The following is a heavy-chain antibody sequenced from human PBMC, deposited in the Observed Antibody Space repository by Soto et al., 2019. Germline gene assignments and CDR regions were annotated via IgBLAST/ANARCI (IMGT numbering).Heavy chain of an antibody. D-gene: IGHD6-19*01. V-gene: IGHV3-23*01. J-gene: IGHJ4*02. CDR2: ISSMGST. CDR1: GFACSSYA. Sequence: PGGSLRLSCAASGFACSSYAMTWVRRAPGKGLEWLSVISSMGSTYFADSVKGRVTISRENSKNTLSVQMHSVRVGARAVYYCGKVGSSAWYDNSYFDYWGQGTLVTVSS. CDR3: GKVGSSAWYDNSYFDY.